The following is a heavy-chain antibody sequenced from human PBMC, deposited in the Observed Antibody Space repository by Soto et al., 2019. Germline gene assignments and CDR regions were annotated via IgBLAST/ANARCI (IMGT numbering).Heavy chain of an antibody. CDR3: ERAPGGSSSFVDY. V-gene: IGHV1-3*05. CDR1: GYTFTSYA. D-gene: IGHD6-6*01. Sequence: QVQLVQSGAEEKKPGASVKVSCKASGYTFTSYAMHWVRQAPGQRLEWMGWINAGNGNTKYSQKFQGRVTITRDRSARTAYMEMSSLRSADTAVYYCERAPGGSSSFVDYWGQGTLVTVSS. CDR2: INAGNGNT. J-gene: IGHJ4*02.